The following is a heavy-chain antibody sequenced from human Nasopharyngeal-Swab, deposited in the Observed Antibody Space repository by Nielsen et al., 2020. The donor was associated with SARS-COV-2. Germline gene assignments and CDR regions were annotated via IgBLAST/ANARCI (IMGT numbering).Heavy chain of an antibody. D-gene: IGHD3-3*01. CDR1: GYTFTSYG. CDR2: ISAYNGST. J-gene: IGHJ6*02. Sequence: ASVKVSCKASGYTFTSYGISWVRQAPGQGLEWMGWISAYNGSTNYAQKLQGRVTMTTDTSTSTAYMELRSLRSDDTAVYYCARAPHRVGSYYDFWSGYYRDYYYYGMDVWGQGTTVTVSS. V-gene: IGHV1-18*01. CDR3: ARAPHRVGSYYDFWSGYYRDYYYYGMDV.